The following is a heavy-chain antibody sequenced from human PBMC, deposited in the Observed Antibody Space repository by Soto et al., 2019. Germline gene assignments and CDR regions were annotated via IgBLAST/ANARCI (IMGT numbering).Heavy chain of an antibody. J-gene: IGHJ5*02. CDR2: IWYDGSHE. V-gene: IGHV3-33*01. Sequence: QVQLVESGGGVVQPGRSLRLSCAASGFTFNDYGMHWVRQAPRKGLEWVAVIWYDGSHEYYADSVKGRFTISRDNSKNTLYLQMNSLRDEDTAVYYCAREGVWGYHWFDPWGQGTLVTVSS. D-gene: IGHD3-16*01. CDR1: GFTFNDYG. CDR3: AREGVWGYHWFDP.